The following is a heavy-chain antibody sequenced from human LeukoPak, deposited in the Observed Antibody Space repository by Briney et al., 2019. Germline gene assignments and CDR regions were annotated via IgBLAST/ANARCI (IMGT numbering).Heavy chain of an antibody. Sequence: GGSLRLSCAASGFTFSSYSMNWVRQAPGKGLEWVSSVSSSSSYIYYADSVKGRFTISRDNAKNSLYLQMNSLRAEDTAVYYCASHYGSGSHFDYWGQGTLVTVSS. CDR3: ASHYGSGSHFDY. CDR2: VSSSSSYI. CDR1: GFTFSSYS. D-gene: IGHD3-10*01. J-gene: IGHJ4*02. V-gene: IGHV3-21*01.